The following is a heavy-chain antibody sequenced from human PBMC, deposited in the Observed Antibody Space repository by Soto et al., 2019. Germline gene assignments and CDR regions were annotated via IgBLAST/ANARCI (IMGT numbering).Heavy chain of an antibody. CDR2: ISGSGAST. CDR3: AKDRHPYSTKYYFDY. Sequence: EVHLLESGGGLVQPGGSLRLSCAASGFSFSNYAMTWVRQSPGKGLEWVSVISGSGASTYYADSVKGRFTISRDNSKNTLHVQMNSLRAEDTAVYYCAKDRHPYSTKYYFDYWGQGTLVTVSS. D-gene: IGHD6-13*01. V-gene: IGHV3-23*01. CDR1: GFSFSNYA. J-gene: IGHJ4*02.